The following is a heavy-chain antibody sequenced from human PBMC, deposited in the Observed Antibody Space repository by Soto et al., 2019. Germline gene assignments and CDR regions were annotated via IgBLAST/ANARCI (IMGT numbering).Heavy chain of an antibody. CDR1: GGSISSYY. D-gene: IGHD6-13*01. J-gene: IGHJ4*02. CDR2: IYTSRST. Sequence: SDTLSLSCTVSGGSISSYYWSWIRQPAGKGLEWIGRIYTSRSTNYNPSLKSRVTMSVDTSKNQFSLKLSSVTAADTAVYYCARVAIAAAGTGPHFDYWGQGTLVTVS. CDR3: ARVAIAAAGTGPHFDY. V-gene: IGHV4-4*07.